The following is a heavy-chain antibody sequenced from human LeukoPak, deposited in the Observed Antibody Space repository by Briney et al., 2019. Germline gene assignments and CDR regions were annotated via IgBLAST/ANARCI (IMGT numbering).Heavy chain of an antibody. J-gene: IGHJ4*02. D-gene: IGHD4-17*01. CDR2: ISSSGSDI. CDR3: AKEADYGDYLDY. CDR1: GFTFSNYE. V-gene: IGHV3-48*03. Sequence: GGSLRLSCAASGFTFSNYEMHWVRQAPGKGLEWVSYISSSGSDIYYADSVKGRFTISRDNAKNSLYLQMNSLRAEDTALYYCAKEADYGDYLDYWGQGTLVTVSS.